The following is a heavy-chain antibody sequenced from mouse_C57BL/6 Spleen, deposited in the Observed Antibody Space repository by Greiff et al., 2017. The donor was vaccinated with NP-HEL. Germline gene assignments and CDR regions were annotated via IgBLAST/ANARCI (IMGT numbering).Heavy chain of an antibody. Sequence: EVKLMESGGGLVQPGGSMKLSCAASGFTFSDAWMDWVRQSPEKGLEWVAEIRNKANNHATYYAESVKGRFTISRDDSKSSVYLQMNSLRAEDTGIYYCTSQLGRLRYFDVWGTGTTVTVSS. CDR2: IRNKANNHAT. J-gene: IGHJ1*03. D-gene: IGHD4-1*02. CDR3: TSQLGRLRYFDV. V-gene: IGHV6-6*01. CDR1: GFTFSDAW.